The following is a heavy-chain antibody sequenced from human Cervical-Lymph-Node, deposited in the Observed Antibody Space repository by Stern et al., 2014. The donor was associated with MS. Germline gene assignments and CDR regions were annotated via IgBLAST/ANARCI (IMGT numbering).Heavy chain of an antibody. CDR2: IGTRGTTI. J-gene: IGHJ4*02. D-gene: IGHD2-2*01. Sequence: VQLVQSGGGLVKPGGSLRLSCAASGFSFSDYYMSWIRQAPGQGLEWVSYIGTRGTTIDYTDSVEGRFTISRDNAKNSLNLQMNSLRAEDTAVYYCARGGKSTFSYWGQGTLVTVSS. V-gene: IGHV3-11*01. CDR1: GFSFSDYY. CDR3: ARGGKSTFSY.